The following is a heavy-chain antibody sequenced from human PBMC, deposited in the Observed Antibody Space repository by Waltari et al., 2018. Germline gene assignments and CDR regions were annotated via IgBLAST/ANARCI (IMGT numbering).Heavy chain of an antibody. CDR1: GFTFNSCS. Sequence: EVQMLESGGRLVQPGGSLRLSCAASGFTFNSCSMSWVRQAPGKGREWVAFISGGGDSAHYADSVNGRFTISRDNSKNTLFLQMNSLRAEDTAVYYCVKTVTGSYDCWGQGTLVTVSS. CDR3: VKTVTGSYDC. CDR2: ISGGGDSA. J-gene: IGHJ4*02. V-gene: IGHV3-23*01. D-gene: IGHD1-26*01.